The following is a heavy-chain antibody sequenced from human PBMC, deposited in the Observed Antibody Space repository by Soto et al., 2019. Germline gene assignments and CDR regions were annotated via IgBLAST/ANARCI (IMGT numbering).Heavy chain of an antibody. J-gene: IGHJ4*02. Sequence: PWETLSLTCTVSGFSISNGYYWGWIRQPPGKGLEWIGSFHHSGSTYYNPSLKSRVTISPDTSKNQFSLNLSSVTAADTAMYYCARAPYYYDSSGYYFAHFDCWGQGTLVTVSS. CDR2: FHHSGST. CDR1: GFSISNGYY. CDR3: ARAPYYYDSSGYYFAHFDC. V-gene: IGHV4-38-2*02. D-gene: IGHD3-22*01.